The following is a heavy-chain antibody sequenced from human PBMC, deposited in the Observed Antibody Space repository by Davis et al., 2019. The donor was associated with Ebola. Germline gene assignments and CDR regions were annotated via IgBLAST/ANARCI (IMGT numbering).Heavy chain of an antibody. D-gene: IGHD3-3*01. CDR2: ISSSSSTI. V-gene: IGHV3-48*02. CDR3: ARVGTFWSGFLDLYGMDV. J-gene: IGHJ6*04. Sequence: PGGSLRLSCAASGFTFSSYSMNWVRQAPGKGLEWVSYISSSSSTIYYADSVKGRFTISRDNAKNSLYLQMNSLRDEDTAVYYCARVGTFWSGFLDLYGMDVWGKGTTVTVSS. CDR1: GFTFSSYS.